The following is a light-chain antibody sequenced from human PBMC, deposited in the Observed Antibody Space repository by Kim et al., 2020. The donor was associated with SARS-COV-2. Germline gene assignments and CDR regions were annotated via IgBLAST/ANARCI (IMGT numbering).Light chain of an antibody. CDR2: KDS. CDR1: ILAKKY. CDR3: FSAADNNWM. Sequence: SYELTQPSSVSVSPGQTATITCSGNILAKKYARWFQQKPGQAPVLVIYKDSERPSGIPERFSGSSSGTTVTLTISGAQVEDEAVYHCFSAADNNWMFGGVTQLTVL. V-gene: IGLV3-27*01. J-gene: IGLJ3*02.